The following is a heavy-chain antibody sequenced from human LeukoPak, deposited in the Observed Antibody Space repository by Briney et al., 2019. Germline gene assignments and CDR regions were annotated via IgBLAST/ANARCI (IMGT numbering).Heavy chain of an antibody. Sequence: GASVKVSCKVSGYTLTELSMHWVRQAPGKGLEWMGGFDPEDGETIYAQKFQGRVTMTEDTTTDTAYMELSSLRSEDTAVYYCATSNPYDSSGYLPRAFDIWGQGTMVTVSS. V-gene: IGHV1-24*01. D-gene: IGHD3-22*01. J-gene: IGHJ3*02. CDR3: ATSNPYDSSGYLPRAFDI. CDR1: GYTLTELS. CDR2: FDPEDGET.